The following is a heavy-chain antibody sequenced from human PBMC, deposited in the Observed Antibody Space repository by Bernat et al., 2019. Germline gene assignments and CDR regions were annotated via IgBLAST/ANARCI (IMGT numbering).Heavy chain of an antibody. CDR3: ARGLRWPQYYFDY. J-gene: IGHJ4*02. CDR2: INHSGST. D-gene: IGHD4-23*01. V-gene: IGHV4-34*01. Sequence: QVQLQQWGAGLLKPSETLSLTCAVYGGSFSGYYWSWIRQPPGKGLEWIGEINHSGSTNYNPSLKSRVTISVDTSKNQFSLKLSSVTAADVAVYYCARGLRWPQYYFDYWGQGTLVTVSS. CDR1: GGSFSGYY.